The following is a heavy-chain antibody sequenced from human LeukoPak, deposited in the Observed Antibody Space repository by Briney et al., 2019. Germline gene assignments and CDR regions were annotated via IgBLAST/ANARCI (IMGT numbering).Heavy chain of an antibody. J-gene: IGHJ4*02. V-gene: IGHV1-2*02. CDR3: ARDLEGYCSGGTCYFDY. CDR2: INPNSGGT. CDR1: GYTFTGYY. Sequence: ASVKVSCKASGYTFTGYYMHWVRQAPGQGLEWMGWINPNSGGTNYAQKFQGRVTMIRDTSIGTAYMELSSLRSDGTAVYYCARDLEGYCSGGTCYFDYWGQGTLVTVSS. D-gene: IGHD2-15*01.